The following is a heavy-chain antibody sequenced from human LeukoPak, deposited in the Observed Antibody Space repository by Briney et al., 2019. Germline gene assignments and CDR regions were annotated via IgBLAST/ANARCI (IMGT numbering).Heavy chain of an antibody. CDR2: IYYSGST. V-gene: IGHV4-61*01. D-gene: IGHD2-15*01. CDR1: GGSVSSGSYY. Sequence: XETLSLTCAVSGGSVSSGSYYWSWIRQPPGKGLEWIGYIYYSGSTNYNPSLKSRVTISVDTSKNQFSLKLSSVTAADTAVYYCARDWLNCSGGSCYVPFGYWGQGTLVTVSS. CDR3: ARDWLNCSGGSCYVPFGY. J-gene: IGHJ4*02.